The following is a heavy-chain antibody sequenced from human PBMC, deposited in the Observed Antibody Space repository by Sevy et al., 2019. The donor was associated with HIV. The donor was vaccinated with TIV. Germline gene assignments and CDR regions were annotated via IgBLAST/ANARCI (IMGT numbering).Heavy chain of an antibody. CDR2: IHYSGGT. J-gene: IGHJ4*02. D-gene: IGHD5-12*01. CDR1: GGSISSSDSY. Sequence: SENLSLTCTVSGGSISSSDSYWSWIRQPPGKGLEWIGYIHYSGGTYYNPFLKSRVAMSVDTSEKQFSLKLSLLTASDTAVYYCASTSGHNHGPFDYWGQGTPVTVSS. V-gene: IGHV4-30-4*01. CDR3: ASTSGHNHGPFDY.